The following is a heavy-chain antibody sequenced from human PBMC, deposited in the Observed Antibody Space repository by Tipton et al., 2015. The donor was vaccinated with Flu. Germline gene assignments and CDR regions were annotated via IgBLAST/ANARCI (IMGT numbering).Heavy chain of an antibody. D-gene: IGHD5-24*01. Sequence: LSLTCTVSGGSISSGSYYWSWIRQPAGKGLEWIGRIYTSGSTNYNPSLKSRVTISVDTSKNQFSLKLSSVTAADTAVYYCVRGGDGYNPIDYWGQGTLVTVSS. V-gene: IGHV4-61*02. CDR2: IYTSGST. J-gene: IGHJ4*02. CDR1: GGSISSGSYY. CDR3: VRGGDGYNPIDY.